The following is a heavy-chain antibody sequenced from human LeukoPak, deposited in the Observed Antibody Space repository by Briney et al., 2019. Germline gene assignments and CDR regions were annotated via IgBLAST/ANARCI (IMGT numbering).Heavy chain of an antibody. Sequence: PGGSLRLSCAASGFTFSSYWMSWVRQAPGKGLEWVANIKQDGSEKYYVDSVKGRFTISRDNAKNPLYLQMDSLRAEDTAVYYCARGHSSGYYSFGFDYWGQGTLVTVSS. J-gene: IGHJ4*02. D-gene: IGHD3-22*01. CDR2: IKQDGSEK. V-gene: IGHV3-7*01. CDR1: GFTFSSYW. CDR3: ARGHSSGYYSFGFDY.